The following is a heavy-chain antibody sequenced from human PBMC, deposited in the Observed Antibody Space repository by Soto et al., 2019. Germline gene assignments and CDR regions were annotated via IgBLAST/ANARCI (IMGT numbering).Heavy chain of an antibody. CDR3: TRAGRYSYDNWFDP. D-gene: IGHD5-18*01. Sequence: GGSLRLSCAASGFTFSDYYMSWIRQAPGKGLEWVSYISSSSYTNYADSVKGRFTISRDNAKNSLYLQMNSLRVEDTALYYCTRAGRYSYDNWFDPWGQGTLVTVSS. CDR2: ISSSSYT. CDR1: GFTFSDYY. J-gene: IGHJ5*02. V-gene: IGHV3-11*06.